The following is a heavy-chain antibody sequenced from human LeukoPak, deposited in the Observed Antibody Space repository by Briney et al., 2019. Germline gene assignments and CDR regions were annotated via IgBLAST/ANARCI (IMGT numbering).Heavy chain of an antibody. V-gene: IGHV3-7*01. CDR1: GFTFSSYW. J-gene: IGHJ4*02. CDR3: ARDWRDYGDYGSFFAY. CDR2: IKQDGSEK. D-gene: IGHD4-17*01. Sequence: PGGXLRLSCAASGFTFSSYWMSWVRQAPGKGLEGVTNIKQDGSEKYYVDSVKVRFTISRDNAKNSLYLQMNSLRAEDTAVYYCARDWRDYGDYGSFFAYWGQGTLVTVSS.